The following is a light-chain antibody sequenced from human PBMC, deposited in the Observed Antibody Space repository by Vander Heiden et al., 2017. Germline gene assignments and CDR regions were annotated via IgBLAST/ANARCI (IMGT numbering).Light chain of an antibody. CDR2: GAS. V-gene: IGKV3-20*01. CDR1: QSVSSSY. CDR3: QQYGSSRWT. Sequence: EIVLTQSPGTLSLSPGDRATLTCRASQSVSSSYLAWYQQKPGQAPRLLIYGASSRATGIPDRFSGSGSGTDFTLTISRLEPEDFAVYYCQQYGSSRWTFGQGTKVENK. J-gene: IGKJ1*01.